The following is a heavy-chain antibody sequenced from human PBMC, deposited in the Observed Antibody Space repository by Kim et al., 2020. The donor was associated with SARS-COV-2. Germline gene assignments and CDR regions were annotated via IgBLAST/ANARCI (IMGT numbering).Heavy chain of an antibody. V-gene: IGHV1-2*02. CDR1: GYTFTGYY. CDR2: INPNSGGT. Sequence: ASVKVSCKASGYTFTGYYMHWVRQAPGQGLEWMGWINPNSGGTNYAQKFQGRVTMTRDTSISTAYMELSRLRSDDTAVYYCARDKLRFLEWLSPLVTQNYYYYGMDVWGQGITVTVSS. D-gene: IGHD3-3*01. J-gene: IGHJ6*02. CDR3: ARDKLRFLEWLSPLVTQNYYYYGMDV.